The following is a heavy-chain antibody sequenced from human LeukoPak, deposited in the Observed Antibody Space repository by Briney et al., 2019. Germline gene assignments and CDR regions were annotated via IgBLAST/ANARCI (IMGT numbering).Heavy chain of an antibody. CDR1: GFSIISTY. CDR2: IYSGGST. CDR3: ARVGLGIGDY. Sequence: GGSLRLSCAASGFSIISTYLLWVRQAPGKGLECVSVIYSGGSTYYADSVKGRFTISRDISKSTVYLEVNSLRAEDTTVYYCARVGLGIGDYWGQGTLVTVSS. V-gene: IGHV3-66*01. D-gene: IGHD7-27*01. J-gene: IGHJ4*02.